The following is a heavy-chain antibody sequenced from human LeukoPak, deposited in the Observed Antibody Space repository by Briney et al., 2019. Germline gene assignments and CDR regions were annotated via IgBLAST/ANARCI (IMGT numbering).Heavy chain of an antibody. J-gene: IGHJ4*02. Sequence: SETLSLTCTVSGGYISSSSYYWGWIRQPPGKGLEWIGSIYYSGSTYYNPSLKSRVTISVDTSKNQFSLKLSSVTAADTALYYCARGIAAAGRDFDYWGQGTLVTVSS. CDR1: GGYISSSSYY. V-gene: IGHV4-39*01. CDR3: ARGIAAAGRDFDY. D-gene: IGHD6-13*01. CDR2: IYYSGST.